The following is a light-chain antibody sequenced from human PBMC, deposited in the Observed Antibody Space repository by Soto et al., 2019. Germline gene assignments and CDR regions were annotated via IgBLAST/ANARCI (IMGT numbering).Light chain of an antibody. CDR3: QQRSNWPSIT. J-gene: IGKJ5*01. CDR2: DAS. Sequence: EIVLTQSPATLSLSPGERATLACRARQRVSSYLAWYQQKPGQAPRLLIYDASNRATGIPARFSGSGSGTDLTLTISSLEPEDFAVYYCQQRSNWPSITFGQGTRLEIK. V-gene: IGKV3-11*01. CDR1: QRVSSY.